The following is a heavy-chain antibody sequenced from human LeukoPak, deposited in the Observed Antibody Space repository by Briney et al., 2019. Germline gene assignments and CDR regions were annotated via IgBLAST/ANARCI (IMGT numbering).Heavy chain of an antibody. CDR1: GFTFSSYS. V-gene: IGHV3-21*01. Sequence: GGSLRLSRAASGFTFSSYSMNWVRQAPGKGLEWVSSISSSSSYIYYADSVKGRFTISRDNAKNSLYLQMNSLRAEDTALYYCARAGGYYTFFFDYWGQGTLVTVSS. CDR2: ISSSSSYI. J-gene: IGHJ4*02. D-gene: IGHD3-3*01. CDR3: ARAGGYYTFFFDY.